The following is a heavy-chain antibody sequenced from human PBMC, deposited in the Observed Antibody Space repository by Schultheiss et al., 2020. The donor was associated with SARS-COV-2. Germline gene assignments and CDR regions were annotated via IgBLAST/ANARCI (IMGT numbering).Heavy chain of an antibody. CDR3: ARVRLGYCSGGSCYHYFDY. CDR2: IYTSGST. D-gene: IGHD2-15*01. CDR1: GGSFSSYY. J-gene: IGHJ4*02. V-gene: IGHV4-59*10. Sequence: SETLSLTCAVYGGSFSSYYWSWIRQPAGKGLEWIGRIYTSGSTNYNPSLKSRVTISVDTSKNQFSLKLSSVTAADTAVYYCARVRLGYCSGGSCYHYFDYWGQGTLVTVSS.